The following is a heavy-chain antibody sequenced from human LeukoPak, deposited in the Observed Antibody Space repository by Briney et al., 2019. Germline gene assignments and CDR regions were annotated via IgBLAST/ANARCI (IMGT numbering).Heavy chain of an antibody. Sequence: GGSLRLSCTASGFTFTTYWMSWVRHPPGRGLEWVANVNQGGTEKYYVDSVKGRFTISRDNAENSLYLQMNSLRAEDTAVYYCAREHYFYHMDGWGEGTTVTISS. CDR1: GFTFTTYW. CDR3: AREHYFYHMDG. CDR2: VNQGGTEK. V-gene: IGHV3-7*01. J-gene: IGHJ6*03.